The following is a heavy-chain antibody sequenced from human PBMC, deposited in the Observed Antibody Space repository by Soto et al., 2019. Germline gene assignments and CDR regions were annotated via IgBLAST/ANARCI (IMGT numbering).Heavy chain of an antibody. CDR2: IYYSGST. J-gene: IGHJ4*02. CDR3: ALRGTDDYGDY. Sequence: PSETLSLTCTVSGGSISSGGYYWSWIRQHPGKGLEWIGYIYYSGSTYYNPSLKSRVTISVDTSKNQFSLKLSSVTAADPAVYYCALRGTDDYGDYWGQGTLVPVSS. CDR1: GGSISSGGYY. D-gene: IGHD1-26*01. V-gene: IGHV4-31*03.